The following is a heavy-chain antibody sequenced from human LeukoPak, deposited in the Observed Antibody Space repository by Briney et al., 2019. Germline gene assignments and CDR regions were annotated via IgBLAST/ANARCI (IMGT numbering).Heavy chain of an antibody. V-gene: IGHV1-2*02. Sequence: ASVKVSCKASGYTFTGYYMHWVRQAPGQGLEWMGWINPNSGGTNYAQKFQGRVTMTRDTSISTAYMELSRLRPDDTAVYYCARGTLRFGLEPLYYFDYWGQGTLVTVSS. CDR2: INPNSGGT. J-gene: IGHJ4*02. CDR1: GYTFTGYY. D-gene: IGHD3-10*01. CDR3: ARGTLRFGLEPLYYFDY.